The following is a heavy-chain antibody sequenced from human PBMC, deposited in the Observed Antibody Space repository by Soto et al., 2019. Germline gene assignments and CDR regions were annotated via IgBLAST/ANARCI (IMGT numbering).Heavy chain of an antibody. J-gene: IGHJ1*01. D-gene: IGHD1-26*01. Sequence: ASVKVTCKTSGYIFSNFGISWMRQVPGQGLEWMGWISAYNGNTNYAQKFQDRVTLTTDTSTNTAYMELRSLRSDDTAVYYCERARGGGVGTTSYWGQGTLVTVSS. CDR3: ERARGGGVGTTSY. CDR1: GYIFSNFG. CDR2: ISAYNGNT. V-gene: IGHV1-18*01.